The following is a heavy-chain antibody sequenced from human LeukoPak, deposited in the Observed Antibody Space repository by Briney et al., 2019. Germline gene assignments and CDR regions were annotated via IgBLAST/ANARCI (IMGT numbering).Heavy chain of an antibody. V-gene: IGHV4-30-4*01. Sequence: SETLSLTCTVSGGSISSGDYYWSWIRQPPGKGLEWIGYIYYSGSTYYNPSLKSRVTISVDTSKNQFSLKLSSVTAADTAVYYCARGGTVTTKFADAFDNWGQGTMVTVSS. CDR1: GGSISSGDYY. D-gene: IGHD4-17*01. J-gene: IGHJ3*02. CDR2: IYYSGST. CDR3: ARGGTVTTKFADAFDN.